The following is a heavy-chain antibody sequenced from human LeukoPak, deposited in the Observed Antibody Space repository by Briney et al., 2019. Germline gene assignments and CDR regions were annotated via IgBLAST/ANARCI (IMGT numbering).Heavy chain of an antibody. J-gene: IGHJ4*02. CDR3: AKLLGDLGY. CDR2: TPYDGSNQ. CDR1: GFSFSDFA. Sequence: GGSLRLSCAASGFSFSDFAMHWVRQAPGKGLEWVAVTPYDGSNQYYADSVKGRFTISRDNSKNTLHLQMNSLRAEDTAVYYCAKLLGDLGYWGQGTLVTVSS. D-gene: IGHD2-21*01. V-gene: IGHV3-30-3*02.